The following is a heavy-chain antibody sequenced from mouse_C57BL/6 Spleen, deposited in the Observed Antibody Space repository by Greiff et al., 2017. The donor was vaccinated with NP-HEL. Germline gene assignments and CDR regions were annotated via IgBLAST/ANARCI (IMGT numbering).Heavy chain of an antibody. CDR3: ARKLLKGGAMDY. Sequence: QVQLQQSGAELARPGASVKLSCKASGYTFTSYGISWVKQRTGQGLEWIGEIYPRSGNTYYNEKFKGKATLTADKSSSTAYMQLRSLTSEDSAVYFGARKLLKGGAMDYWGQGTSVTVSS. J-gene: IGHJ4*01. V-gene: IGHV1-81*01. CDR1: GYTFTSYG. CDR2: IYPRSGNT. D-gene: IGHD1-1*01.